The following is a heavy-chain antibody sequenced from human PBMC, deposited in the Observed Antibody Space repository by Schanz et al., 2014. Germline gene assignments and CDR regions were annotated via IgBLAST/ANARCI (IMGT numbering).Heavy chain of an antibody. D-gene: IGHD6-6*01. CDR1: GFTFSDYY. V-gene: IGHV3-11*01. J-gene: IGHJ6*02. CDR3: ARAPPPYSSSPYYWYYGMDV. CDR2: ISNSGYTI. Sequence: QVQLVESGGGLVKPGGSLRLSCAASGFTFSDYYMNWIRQAPGKGLEWVSYISNSGYTIYYADSVKGRFTISRNNAKNYLYRKRNSRRAEDTALYSWARAPPPYSSSPYYWYYGMDVWGQGTTVTVSS.